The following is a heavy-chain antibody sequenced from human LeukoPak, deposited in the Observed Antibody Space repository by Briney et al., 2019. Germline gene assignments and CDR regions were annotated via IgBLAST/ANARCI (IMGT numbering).Heavy chain of an antibody. Sequence: ASVKVSCKASGYTFTNYGISWVRQAPGQGLEWMGWISGYNGHTNYAQKFQGRVTMTRNTSISTAYMELSSLRSDDTAVYYCARSTHDYHGYWGQGTLVTVSS. CDR1: GYTFTNYG. J-gene: IGHJ4*02. V-gene: IGHV1-18*01. CDR3: ARSTHDYHGY. CDR2: ISGYNGHT.